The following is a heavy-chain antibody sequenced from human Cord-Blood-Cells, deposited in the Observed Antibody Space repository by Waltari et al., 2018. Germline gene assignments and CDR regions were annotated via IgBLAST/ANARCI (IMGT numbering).Heavy chain of an antibody. V-gene: IGHV4-34*01. CDR1: GGSFSGYY. J-gene: IGHJ4*02. Sequence: QVQLQQWGAGLLKPSETLSLTCAVYGGSFSGYYWSWIRQPPGKGLEWIGEINHSGSTNYNPSLKSRVTISVDTSKNQFSLKLSSVTAADTAVYYCARRGMKDLDYWGQGTLVTVSS. D-gene: IGHD3-16*01. CDR3: ARRGMKDLDY. CDR2: INHSGST.